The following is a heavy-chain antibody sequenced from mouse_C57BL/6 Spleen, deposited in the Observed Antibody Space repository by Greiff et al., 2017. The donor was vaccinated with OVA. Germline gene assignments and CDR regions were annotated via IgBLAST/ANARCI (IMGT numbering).Heavy chain of an antibody. CDR3: AFYYYGSSSYYAMDY. J-gene: IGHJ4*01. D-gene: IGHD1-1*01. CDR1: GYAFSSSW. CDR2: IYPGDGDT. Sequence: VQRVESGPELVKPGASVKISCKASGYAFSSSWMNWVKQRPGKGLEWIGRIYPGDGDTNYNGKFKGKATLTADKSSSTAYMQLSSLTSEDSAVYFCAFYYYGSSSYYAMDYWGQGTTFTVSS. V-gene: IGHV1-82*01.